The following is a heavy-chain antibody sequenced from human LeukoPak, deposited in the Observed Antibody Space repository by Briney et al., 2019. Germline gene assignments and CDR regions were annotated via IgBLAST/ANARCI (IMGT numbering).Heavy chain of an antibody. J-gene: IGHJ4*02. CDR1: GFTLSSYW. CDR2: IKQDGREK. CDR3: ARDKRGGWLQFGQDY. V-gene: IGHV3-7*01. Sequence: AGGSLRLSCAASGFTLSSYWMSWVRQAPGKGREWVANIKQDGREKYYVDSVKGGFTISRDNAKNSLYLQMNSLRAEDTAVYYCARDKRGGWLQFGQDYWGQGTLVTVSS. D-gene: IGHD5-24*01.